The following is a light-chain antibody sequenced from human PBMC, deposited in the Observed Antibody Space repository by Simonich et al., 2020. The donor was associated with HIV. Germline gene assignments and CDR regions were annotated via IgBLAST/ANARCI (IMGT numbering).Light chain of an antibody. Sequence: DIQMTQSPSTLSASVGDRVTITCPASQSISSWMAWYQQKPGKAPKLLCYKASSLESGVPSRFSGSGSGTEFTLTISSLQPDDFATYYCQQYNSYWTFGQGTKVEIK. CDR1: QSISSW. CDR2: KAS. J-gene: IGKJ1*01. V-gene: IGKV1-5*03. CDR3: QQYNSYWT.